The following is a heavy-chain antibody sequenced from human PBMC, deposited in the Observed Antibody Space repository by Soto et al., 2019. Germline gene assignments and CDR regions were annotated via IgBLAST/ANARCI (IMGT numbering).Heavy chain of an antibody. D-gene: IGHD6-6*01. CDR1: GFTFDDSA. Sequence: GGSLRLSCAASGFTFDDSAMHWVRQAPGKGLEWVSAIGWNSGTIAYADSVKGRFTISRDNAKNSLYLQMNSLRPEDTALYYCAKDFYSSSSTPFDSWGQGTLVT. J-gene: IGHJ4*02. CDR2: IGWNSGTI. V-gene: IGHV3-9*01. CDR3: AKDFYSSSSTPFDS.